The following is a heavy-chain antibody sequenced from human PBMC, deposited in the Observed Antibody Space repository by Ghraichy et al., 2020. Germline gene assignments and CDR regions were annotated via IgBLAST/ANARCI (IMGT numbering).Heavy chain of an antibody. J-gene: IGHJ6*02. CDR1: GGTFSTYT. CDR2: IIPILGTA. D-gene: IGHD2-2*01. CDR3: ARALSVVVPSLDV. Sequence: KVSCKASGGTFSTYTITWVRQAPGQGLEWMGGIIPILGTAIYAQKFQGRVTMTAHESTSTTYMELSSLRSEDTAVYYCARALSVVVPSLDVWGQGTTVTVSS. V-gene: IGHV1-69*16.